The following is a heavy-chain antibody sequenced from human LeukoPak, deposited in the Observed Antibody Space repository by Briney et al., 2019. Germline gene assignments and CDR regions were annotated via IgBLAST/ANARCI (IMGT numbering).Heavy chain of an antibody. Sequence: SETLSLTCTVSGYAIISGGFSWSWIRQPPGKGLEWIGYIYHSGSTYYNPSLKSRVTISVDRSKNQFSLKLSPVTAADTAVYYCARSDCSGGSCPLDPWGQGTLVTVSS. V-gene: IGHV4-30-2*01. J-gene: IGHJ5*02. CDR2: IYHSGST. CDR1: GYAIISGGFS. CDR3: ARSDCSGGSCPLDP. D-gene: IGHD2-15*01.